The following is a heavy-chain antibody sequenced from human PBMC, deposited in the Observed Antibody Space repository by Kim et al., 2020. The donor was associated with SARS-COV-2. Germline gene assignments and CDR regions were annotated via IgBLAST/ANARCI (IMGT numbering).Heavy chain of an antibody. D-gene: IGHD6-6*01. CDR1: GFTFSSYS. CDR3: ARARGSIAAPYGMDV. J-gene: IGHJ6*02. Sequence: GGSLRLSCAASGFTFSSYSMNWVRQAPGKGLEWVSSISSSSSYIYYADSVKGRFTISRDNAKNSLYLQMNGLRAEDTAVYYCARARGSIAAPYGMDVWGQGTTVTVSS. V-gene: IGHV3-21*01. CDR2: ISSSSSYI.